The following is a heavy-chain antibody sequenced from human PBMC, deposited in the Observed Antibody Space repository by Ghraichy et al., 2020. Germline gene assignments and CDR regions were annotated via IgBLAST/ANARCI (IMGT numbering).Heavy chain of an antibody. D-gene: IGHD4-23*01. CDR1: GLSDYS. CDR3: ERGSSVVRFYYYDGMDV. Sequence: GSLRLSCVGSGLSDYSMNWVRQSPGKGLEWISYITRSSSFKSYADSVKGRFTISRDNAQNSLYLQMNSLRDEDTAVYYCERGSSVVRFYYYDGMDVWGQGTTVTVSS. J-gene: IGHJ6*02. CDR2: ITRSSSFK. V-gene: IGHV3-48*02.